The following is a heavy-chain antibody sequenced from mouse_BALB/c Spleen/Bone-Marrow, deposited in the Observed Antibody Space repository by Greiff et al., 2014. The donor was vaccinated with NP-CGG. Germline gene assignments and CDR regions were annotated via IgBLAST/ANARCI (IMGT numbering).Heavy chain of an antibody. CDR2: IDPANGNT. V-gene: IGHV14-3*02. CDR1: GFNIKDTY. J-gene: IGHJ4*01. Sequence: EVQLVESGAELVKPEASVKLSCTASGFNIKDTYMHWVKQRPEQGLEWIGRIDPANGNTKYDPKFQGKATITADTSSNTAYLQLNSLTSEDTAVYYCAQGYDWAMDYWGQGTSVTVSS. D-gene: IGHD2-14*01. CDR3: AQGYDWAMDY.